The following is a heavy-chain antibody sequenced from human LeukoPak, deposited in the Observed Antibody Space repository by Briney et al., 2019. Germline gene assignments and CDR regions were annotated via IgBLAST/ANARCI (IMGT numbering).Heavy chain of an antibody. V-gene: IGHV4-39*07. D-gene: IGHD3-22*01. Sequence: SETLSLTCTVSGGSISSSSYYWGWIRQPPGKGLEWIGSIYYSGSTYYNPSLKSRVTISVDTSKNQFSLKLSSVTAADTAVYYCARTQNYYDSSGDAFDIWGQGTMVTVSS. J-gene: IGHJ3*02. CDR3: ARTQNYYDSSGDAFDI. CDR1: GGSISSSSYY. CDR2: IYYSGST.